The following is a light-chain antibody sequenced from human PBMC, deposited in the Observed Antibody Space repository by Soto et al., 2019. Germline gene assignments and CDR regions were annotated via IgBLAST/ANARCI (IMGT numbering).Light chain of an antibody. J-gene: IGKJ2*01. Sequence: VLTQSPGTLSLSPGERATLSCRASQSVRSSYLAWYQQKPGQAPRLLIYGGSNRATGIPDRFSGSGSGTDFTLTISRMEPEDSAVYFCQQYDWSPMYTFGQRNKLEIK. CDR1: QSVRSSY. CDR3: QQYDWSPMYT. V-gene: IGKV3-20*01. CDR2: GGS.